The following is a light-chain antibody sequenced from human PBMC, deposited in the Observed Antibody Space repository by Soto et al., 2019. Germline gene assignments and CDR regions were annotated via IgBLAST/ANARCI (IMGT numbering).Light chain of an antibody. V-gene: IGKV1-5*01. CDR2: DAS. J-gene: IGKJ1*01. CDR3: QQYNSYRT. Sequence: DIQMTQSPSTLSASVGDRVTITCRASQSISSWLAWYQQKPGKAPKLLIYDASSLESGVPSRFSGSGSGTEFTLTISSLQPDDFATYYCQQYNSYRTFGQVTKVE. CDR1: QSISSW.